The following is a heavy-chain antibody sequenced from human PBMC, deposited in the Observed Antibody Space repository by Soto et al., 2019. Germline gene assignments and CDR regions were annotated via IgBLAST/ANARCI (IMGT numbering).Heavy chain of an antibody. CDR3: ARDKGRSPLDF. D-gene: IGHD2-15*01. Sequence: EVQLVESGGGLVQPGGSLRLSCAASGFTFSSYSMNWVRQAPGKGLEWVSYISSSSSTIYYADSVKGRFTISRDNAKNSLYLQMNRLRAEETAGYYCARDKGRSPLDFWGQGTLVTVSS. CDR1: GFTFSSYS. J-gene: IGHJ4*02. V-gene: IGHV3-48*01. CDR2: ISSSSSTI.